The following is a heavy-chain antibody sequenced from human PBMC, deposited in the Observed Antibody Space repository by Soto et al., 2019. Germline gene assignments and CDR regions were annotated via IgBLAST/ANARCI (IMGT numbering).Heavy chain of an antibody. D-gene: IGHD2-2*01. V-gene: IGHV1-69*13. J-gene: IGHJ6*02. CDR1: GYTLTELS. CDR2: IIPIFGTA. CDR3: ARHVPAAGYYYGMDV. Sequence: GASVKVSCKVSGYTLTELSMHWVRQAPGKGLEWMGGIIPIFGTANYAQKFQGRVTITADESTSTAYMELSSLRSEDTAVYYCARHVPAAGYYYGMDVWGQGTTVTVSS.